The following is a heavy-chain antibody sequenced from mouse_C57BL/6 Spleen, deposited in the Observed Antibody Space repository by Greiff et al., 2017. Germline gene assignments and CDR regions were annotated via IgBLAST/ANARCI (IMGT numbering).Heavy chain of an antibody. V-gene: IGHV5-17*01. J-gene: IGHJ1*03. D-gene: IGHD3-2*02. CDR2: ISSGSSTI. Sequence: EVMLVESGGGLVKPGGSLKISCAASGFTFSDYGMHWVRQAPEKGLEWVAYISSGSSTIYYADTVKGRFTISRDNAKNTLFLQLTGLRSEDTAMYYCARGDSSGVWYFDGWGTGTTVTVSS. CDR1: GFTFSDYG. CDR3: ARGDSSGVWYFDG.